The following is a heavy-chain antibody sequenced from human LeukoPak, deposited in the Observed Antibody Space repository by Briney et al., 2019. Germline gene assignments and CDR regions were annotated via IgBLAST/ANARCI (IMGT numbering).Heavy chain of an antibody. CDR3: ARRDFPDSSGYAPLFDY. Sequence: QSGGSLRLSCAASGFTLSSYAMSWVRQAPGKGLNWVTGITGNGGSTYYADSVKGRFTISRDNSKNTLYLQMNSLRAEDTAVYYCARRDFPDSSGYAPLFDYWGQGTLVTVSS. J-gene: IGHJ4*02. D-gene: IGHD3-22*01. V-gene: IGHV3-23*01. CDR2: ITGNGGST. CDR1: GFTLSSYA.